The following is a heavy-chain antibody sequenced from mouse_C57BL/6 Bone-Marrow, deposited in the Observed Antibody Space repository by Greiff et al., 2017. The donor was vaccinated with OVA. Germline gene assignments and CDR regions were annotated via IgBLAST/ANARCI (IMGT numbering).Heavy chain of an antibody. J-gene: IGHJ3*01. CDR3: ARGDDYDDGVFAY. V-gene: IGHV1-72*01. D-gene: IGHD2-4*01. CDR2: IDPNSGGT. Sequence: QVQLQQPGAELVKPGASVKLSCKASGYTFTSYWMHWVKQRPGRGLEWIGRIDPNSGGTKYNEKFKSKATLTVDKPSSTAYMHLSSLTSEDSAVYYCARGDDYDDGVFAYWGQGTLVTVSA. CDR1: GYTFTSYW.